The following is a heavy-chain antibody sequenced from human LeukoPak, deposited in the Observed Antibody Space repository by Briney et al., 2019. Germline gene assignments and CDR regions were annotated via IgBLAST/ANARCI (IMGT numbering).Heavy chain of an antibody. CDR3: AKDGEIAARPFDY. D-gene: IGHD6-6*01. CDR1: GFTFSSYG. Sequence: TGGSLRLSCAASGFTFSSYGMHWVRQAPGKGLEWVAFIRYDGSNKYYADSVKGRFTISRDNSKNTLYLQMNSLRAEDTAVYYCAKDGEIAARPFDYWGQGTLVTVSS. J-gene: IGHJ4*02. CDR2: IRYDGSNK. V-gene: IGHV3-30*02.